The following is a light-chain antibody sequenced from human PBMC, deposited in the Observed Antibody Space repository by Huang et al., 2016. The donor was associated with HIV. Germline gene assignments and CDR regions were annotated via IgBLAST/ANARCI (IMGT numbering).Light chain of an antibody. J-gene: IGKJ4*01. CDR1: QGISNS. Sequence: AIQLTQSPSSLSASVGDRVTITCRASQGISNSLVWYQQKPGKAPKLLIYDASTLQSGVTSRFSGSGSGTDFTLTISSLQPEDSATYYCQQFSSYSPLTFGGGTKVEIK. CDR2: DAS. V-gene: IGKV1-13*02. CDR3: QQFSSYSPLT.